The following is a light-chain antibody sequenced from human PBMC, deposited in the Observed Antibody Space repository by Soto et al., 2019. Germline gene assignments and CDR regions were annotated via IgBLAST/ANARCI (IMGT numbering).Light chain of an antibody. CDR1: SSDVGSFDS. Sequence: SALTQPASVSGSPGQPITISCTGTSSDVGSFDSVAWYQHNPGKAPKLMIYDVSNRPSGVSSRFSGSKSGNTASLSISGLQTEEEANYYCSSFTTSSTLVFGTGTKLTVL. V-gene: IGLV2-14*01. J-gene: IGLJ1*01. CDR2: DVS. CDR3: SSFTTSSTLV.